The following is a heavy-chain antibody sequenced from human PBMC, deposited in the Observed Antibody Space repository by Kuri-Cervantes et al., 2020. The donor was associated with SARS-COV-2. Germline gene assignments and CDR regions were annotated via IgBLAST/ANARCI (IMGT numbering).Heavy chain of an antibody. V-gene: IGHV4-39*07. CDR3: ARFTEYSSSLLDY. CDR1: GGSISSQSYY. Sequence: SETLSLTCTVSGGSISSQSYYWGWIRQPPGKGLEWIGSVYYSGSTYYNPSLKSRVTISVDTSKNQFSLKLSSVTAADTAVYYCARFTEYSSSLLDYWGQGTLVTVSS. D-gene: IGHD6-6*01. J-gene: IGHJ4*02. CDR2: VYYSGST.